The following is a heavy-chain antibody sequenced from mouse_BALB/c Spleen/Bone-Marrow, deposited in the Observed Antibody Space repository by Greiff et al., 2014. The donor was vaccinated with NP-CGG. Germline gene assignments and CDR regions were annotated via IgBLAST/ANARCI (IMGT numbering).Heavy chain of an antibody. V-gene: IGHV1-20*02. D-gene: IGHD1-1*01. J-gene: IGHJ1*01. CDR2: INPYNGDS. CDR3: ARVTTDWYFDV. Sequence: VQLQQSGLELVKPGASVKISCKASGYSFTGYFMNWVIQSHGKSLEWIGRINPYNGDSFYNQKFKGKATLTVDKSSSTAHMELRSLASEDSAVCYCARVTTDWYFDVWGAGTTVTVSS. CDR1: GYSFTGYF.